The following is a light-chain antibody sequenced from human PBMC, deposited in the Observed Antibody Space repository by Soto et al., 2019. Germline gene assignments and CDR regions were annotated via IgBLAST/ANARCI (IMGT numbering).Light chain of an antibody. CDR3: QQRSRWPLT. CDR1: QSVSNS. V-gene: IGKV3-11*01. Sequence: EIVLTQSPATLSLSPGERATLSCRASQSVSNSLAWYQQKPGQAPRLLIYDASSMATGIPARFSGSGSGTDFTLTISSLEPEDFAVYYCQQRSRWPLTFGGGTKVDIK. J-gene: IGKJ4*01. CDR2: DAS.